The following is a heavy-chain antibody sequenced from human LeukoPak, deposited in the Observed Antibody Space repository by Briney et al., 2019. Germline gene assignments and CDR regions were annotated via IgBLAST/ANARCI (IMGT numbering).Heavy chain of an antibody. CDR2: IYSGGST. V-gene: IGHV3-53*01. J-gene: IGHJ4*02. CDR1: GFSFDDYG. Sequence: PGGSLRLSCAASGFSFDDYGMSWVRQAPGKGLEWVSVIYSGGSTYYADSVKGRFTISRDNSKNTLYLQMNSLRAEDTAVYYCAREPDRFCGGDCYFDYWGQGTLVTVSS. D-gene: IGHD2-21*02. CDR3: AREPDRFCGGDCYFDY.